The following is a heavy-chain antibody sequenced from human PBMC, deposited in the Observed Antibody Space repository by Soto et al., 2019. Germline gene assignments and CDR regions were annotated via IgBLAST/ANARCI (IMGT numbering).Heavy chain of an antibody. V-gene: IGHV3-30-3*01. CDR3: ARDRVYYYDNSGYYNFDY. D-gene: IGHD3-22*01. Sequence: QVQLVESGGGVVQPGRSLRVSCAASGFTFSNYAMHWVRQAPGKGLEWVAVVSYDGSKQFYADSVEGRFTISRDSSKSTLYLHMDNLGDEDTAVYYCARDRVYYYDNSGYYNFDYWGQGTPVTVSS. J-gene: IGHJ4*02. CDR2: VSYDGSKQ. CDR1: GFTFSNYA.